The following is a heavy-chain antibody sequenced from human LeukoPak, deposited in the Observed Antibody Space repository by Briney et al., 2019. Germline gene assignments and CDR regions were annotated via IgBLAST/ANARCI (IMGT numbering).Heavy chain of an antibody. CDR1: GYTFTGYG. D-gene: IGHD3-22*01. Sequence: GASVKVSCKASGYTFTGYGISWVRQAPGQGLEWMGWISAYNGNTNYAQKLQGRVTMTTDTSTSTAYMELRSLRSDDTAVYYCARDAPENYYDSSGYHYWGQGTLVTVSS. J-gene: IGHJ4*02. CDR3: ARDAPENYYDSSGYHY. V-gene: IGHV1-18*01. CDR2: ISAYNGNT.